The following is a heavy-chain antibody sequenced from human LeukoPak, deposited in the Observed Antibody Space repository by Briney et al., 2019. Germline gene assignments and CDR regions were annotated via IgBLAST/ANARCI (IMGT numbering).Heavy chain of an antibody. V-gene: IGHV3-30*01. D-gene: IGHD4-23*01. J-gene: IGHJ3*02. CDR3: ASLGTVVTRDVFDI. Sequence: GGSLRLSCAASGFTFRSYAMHWVRQAPGKGLEWVALMSYDGTKKCYADSVKGRFTISRDNSKNTLYLQMNSLRAEDTAVYYCASLGTVVTRDVFDIWGQGTMVTVSS. CDR2: MSYDGTKK. CDR1: GFTFRSYA.